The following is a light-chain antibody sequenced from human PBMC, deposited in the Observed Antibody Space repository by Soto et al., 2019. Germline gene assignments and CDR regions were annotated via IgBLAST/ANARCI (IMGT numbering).Light chain of an antibody. Sequence: EIVLTQSPDTLSLSPGERATLSCRTSQSVRSNYLAWYQQKPGQAPRFLISDASSRATGIPDRFGGSGSGTDFTHTISRLEPEDVAVYYCQQYGSSPLSFGGGTKVGIK. CDR3: QQYGSSPLS. V-gene: IGKV3-20*01. CDR2: DAS. CDR1: QSVRSNY. J-gene: IGKJ4*01.